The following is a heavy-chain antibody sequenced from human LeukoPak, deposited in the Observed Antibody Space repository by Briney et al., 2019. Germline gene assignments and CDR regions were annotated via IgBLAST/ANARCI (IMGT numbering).Heavy chain of an antibody. V-gene: IGHV3-21*06. CDR1: GFTFSTYT. CDR3: ARGPHSALDTDDAFDI. D-gene: IGHD5-18*01. CDR2: ISISSSYI. Sequence: GGSLRLSCAASGFTFSTYTMNWVRQAPGKGLEWVSFISISSSYIYYADSVKGRFTISRDNAKNSLYLQMNSLRAEDTAVHYCARGPHSALDTDDAFDIWGQGTMVTVSS. J-gene: IGHJ3*02.